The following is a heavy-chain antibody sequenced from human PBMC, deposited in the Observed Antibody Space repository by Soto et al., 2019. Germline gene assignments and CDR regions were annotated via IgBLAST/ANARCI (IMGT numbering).Heavy chain of an antibody. V-gene: IGHV3-48*03. J-gene: IGHJ4*02. Sequence: EVQLVESGGGLAQPGGSVRLSCAASGFTFSSYEMNWVRQAPGRTLEWVAYISSAGDSSYYADSVKGRFTISRDNAKNSLYLQMHSLRVEDTAVYYCERVYCSTTTCHVQAFDSWGQGTLVTVSS. CDR2: ISSAGDSS. CDR3: ERVYCSTTTCHVQAFDS. D-gene: IGHD2-2*01. CDR1: GFTFSSYE.